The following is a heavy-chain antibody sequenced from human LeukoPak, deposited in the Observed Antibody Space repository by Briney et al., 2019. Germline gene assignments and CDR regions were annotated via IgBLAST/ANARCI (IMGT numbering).Heavy chain of an antibody. Sequence: GGSLSLFCAASGFTFSSYSMNWVRQAPGKGLEWVSYISSSSSTIYYADSVKGRFTISRDNAKNSLYLQMNSLRDEDTAVYYCARGRGYYYGMDVWGQGTTVTVSS. CDR3: ARGRGYYYGMDV. V-gene: IGHV3-48*02. D-gene: IGHD3-10*01. CDR2: ISSSSSTI. CDR1: GFTFSSYS. J-gene: IGHJ6*02.